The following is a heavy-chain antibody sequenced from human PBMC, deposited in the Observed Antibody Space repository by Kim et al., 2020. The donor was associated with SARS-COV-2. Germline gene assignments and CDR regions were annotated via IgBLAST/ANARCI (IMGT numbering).Heavy chain of an antibody. CDR2: INHSGST. Sequence: SETLSLTCAVYGGSFSGYYWSWIRQPPGKGLEWIGEINHSGSTNYNPSLKSRVTISVDTSKNQFSLKLSSVTAADTAVYYCARGTVVTPSYYGMDVWGQG. V-gene: IGHV4-34*01. J-gene: IGHJ6*02. CDR3: ARGTVVTPSYYGMDV. D-gene: IGHD2-15*01. CDR1: GGSFSGYY.